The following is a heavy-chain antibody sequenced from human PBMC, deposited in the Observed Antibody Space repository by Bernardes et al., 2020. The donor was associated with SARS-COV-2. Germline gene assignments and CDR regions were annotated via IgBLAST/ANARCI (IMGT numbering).Heavy chain of an antibody. CDR1: GGTFSSYT. J-gene: IGHJ6*02. V-gene: IGHV1-69*04. Sequence: SVKVSCKASGGTFSSYTISWVRQAPGQGLEWMGRIIPILGIANYAQKFQGRVTITADKSTSTAYMELSSLRSEDTAVYYCARDGRRAVAAGDYYYGMDVWGQGTTVTVSS. CDR3: ARDGRRAVAAGDYYYGMDV. CDR2: IIPILGIA. D-gene: IGHD2-15*01.